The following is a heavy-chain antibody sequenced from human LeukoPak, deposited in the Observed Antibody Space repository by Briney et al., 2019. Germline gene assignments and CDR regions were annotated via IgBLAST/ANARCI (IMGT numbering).Heavy chain of an antibody. CDR3: ARAPYYYDSSGSGYFDY. CDR2: MNPNSGNT. D-gene: IGHD3-22*01. J-gene: IGHJ4*02. Sequence: GASVKVSCKASGYTFTSYDINWVRQATGQGLEWMGWMNPNSGNTGYAQKFQGRVTMTRNTSISTAYMELSSLRSEDTAVYYCARAPYYYDSSGSGYFDYWGQGTLVTVSS. V-gene: IGHV1-8*01. CDR1: GYTFTSYD.